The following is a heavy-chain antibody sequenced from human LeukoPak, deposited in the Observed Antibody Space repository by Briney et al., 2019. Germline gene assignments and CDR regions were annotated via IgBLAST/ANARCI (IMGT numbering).Heavy chain of an antibody. CDR2: ISAYNGNT. Sequence: ASVKVSCKASGYTFTSYGISWVRQAPGQGLEWMGWISAYNGNTNYAQKLQGRVTMTTDTSTSTAYMELRSLRSDDTAVYYCARDLSKRARGWYSLVYWGQGTLDTVSS. D-gene: IGHD6-19*01. V-gene: IGHV1-18*01. CDR1: GYTFTSYG. J-gene: IGHJ4*02. CDR3: ARDLSKRARGWYSLVY.